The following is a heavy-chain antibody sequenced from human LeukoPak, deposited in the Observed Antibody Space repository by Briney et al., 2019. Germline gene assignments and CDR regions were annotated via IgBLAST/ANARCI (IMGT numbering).Heavy chain of an antibody. CDR1: GFTFSSYS. Sequence: GGSLRLSCAASGFTFSSYSMNWVRQAPGKGLEWVSYISGSGSVIWYADSVKGRFTVSRDNAKNSLHLQMSNLRAEDTAVYHCARDSSYSFDYWGQGALVTVSS. D-gene: IGHD2-21*01. CDR2: ISGSGSVI. J-gene: IGHJ4*02. V-gene: IGHV3-48*01. CDR3: ARDSSYSFDY.